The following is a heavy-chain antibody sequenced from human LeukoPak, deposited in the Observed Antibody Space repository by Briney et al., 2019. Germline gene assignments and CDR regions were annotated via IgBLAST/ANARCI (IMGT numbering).Heavy chain of an antibody. CDR3: ARGDRRYSYGYRFDY. CDR1: GGSISSGSYY. J-gene: IGHJ4*02. V-gene: IGHV4-61*02. CDR2: IYTSGST. D-gene: IGHD5-18*01. Sequence: PSETLSLTCTVSGGSISSGSYYWSWIRQPAGKGLEWIGRIYTSGSTNYNPSLKSRVTISVDTSKNQFSLKLSSVTAADTAVYYCARGDRRYSYGYRFDYWGQGTLVTVSS.